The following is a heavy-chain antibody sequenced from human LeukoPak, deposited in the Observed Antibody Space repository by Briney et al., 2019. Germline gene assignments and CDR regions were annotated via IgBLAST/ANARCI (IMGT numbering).Heavy chain of an antibody. Sequence: HGGPLEISCKGPGYLFTSYWISWARQMPGKGLEWMGRFDPSNSYTNYSPSFQGHVTISADKSISTPYLQWSSLKASDTAMYYCARHDGSGTYDYWGQGTLVTVSS. J-gene: IGHJ4*02. CDR3: ARHDGSGTYDY. CDR2: FDPSNSYT. CDR1: GYLFTSYW. V-gene: IGHV5-10-1*01. D-gene: IGHD3-10*01.